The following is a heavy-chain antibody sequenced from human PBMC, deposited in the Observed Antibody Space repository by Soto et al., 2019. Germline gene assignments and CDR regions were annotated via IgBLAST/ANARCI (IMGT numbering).Heavy chain of an antibody. Sequence: EVQLVESGGGLVQPGGSLRLSCAASGFTFSSYAMHWVRQAPGKGLEYVSAISSNGGSTYYANSVKGRFTISRDNSKNTLYLQMGSLRAEDMAVYYCARLKSLCGVVINYYYYMDVCGKGTTVTVSS. V-gene: IGHV3-64*01. CDR2: ISSNGGST. CDR1: GFTFSSYA. CDR3: ARLKSLCGVVINYYYYMDV. D-gene: IGHD3-3*01. J-gene: IGHJ6*03.